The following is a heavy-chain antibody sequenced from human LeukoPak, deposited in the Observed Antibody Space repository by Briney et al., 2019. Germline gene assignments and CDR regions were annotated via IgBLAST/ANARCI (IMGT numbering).Heavy chain of an antibody. J-gene: IGHJ6*02. V-gene: IGHV4-34*01. CDR2: INHSGGT. CDR1: GGSFSGYY. D-gene: IGHD5-24*01. CDR3: ARGKSRTGYNYYYYYYGMDV. Sequence: SETLSLTCAVYGGSFSGYYWSWIRQPPGKGLEWIGEINHSGGTNYNPSLKSRVTISVDTSKNQFSLKLSSVTAADTAVYYCARGKSRTGYNYYYYYYGMDVWGQGTTVTVSS.